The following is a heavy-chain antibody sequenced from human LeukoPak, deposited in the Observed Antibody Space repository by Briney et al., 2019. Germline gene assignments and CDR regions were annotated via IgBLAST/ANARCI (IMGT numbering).Heavy chain of an antibody. J-gene: IGHJ4*02. V-gene: IGHV3-33*08. D-gene: IGHD3-22*01. CDR2: IWYDGSNK. Sequence: GGSLRLSCAASGFTFTNYAMTWVRQAPGKGLEWVAVIWYDGSNKYYADSVKGRFTISRDNSKNTLYLQMNSLRAEDTAVYYCARAPTYYYDSSGPTKGYFDYWGQGTLVTVSS. CDR1: GFTFTNYA. CDR3: ARAPTYYYDSSGPTKGYFDY.